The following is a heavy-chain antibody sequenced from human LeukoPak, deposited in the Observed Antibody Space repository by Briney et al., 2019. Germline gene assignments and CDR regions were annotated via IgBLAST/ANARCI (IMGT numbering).Heavy chain of an antibody. CDR1: GLTFRSYW. D-gene: IGHD6-19*01. CDR3: VREDSYSSGWYGPDY. Sequence: GGSLRLSCAASGLTFRSYWMSWVRQAPGKGLEWVANINQGGTERYVDSVKGRFTISRDNAKNSLYLQMNSLRAEDTAVYYCVREDSYSSGWYGPDYWGQGTLVTVSS. V-gene: IGHV3-7*05. J-gene: IGHJ4*02. CDR2: INQGGTER.